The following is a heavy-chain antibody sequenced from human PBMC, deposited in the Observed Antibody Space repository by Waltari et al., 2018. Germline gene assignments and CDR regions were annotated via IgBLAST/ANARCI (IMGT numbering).Heavy chain of an antibody. J-gene: IGHJ1*01. CDR3: AKDRSGVITAAGYFQH. Sequence: EVQLVESGGVVVPPGGSLRLSCAASGFTFDDYAMHWVRQAPGKGLEWVSLISWDGGSTYYADSVKGRFTISRDNSKNSLYLQMNSLRAEDTALYYCAKDRSGVITAAGYFQHWGQGTLVTVSS. CDR2: ISWDGGST. D-gene: IGHD3-22*01. V-gene: IGHV3-43D*03. CDR1: GFTFDDYA.